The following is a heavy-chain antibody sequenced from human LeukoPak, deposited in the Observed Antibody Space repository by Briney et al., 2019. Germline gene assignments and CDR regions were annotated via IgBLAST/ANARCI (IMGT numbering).Heavy chain of an antibody. CDR2: IYYSGST. CDR1: GGSISSYY. J-gene: IGHJ4*02. Sequence: PSETLSLTCTVSGGSISSYYWSWIRQPPGKGLEWIGYIYYSGSTNYNPSLKSRVTISVDTSKNQFSLKLSSVTAADTVVYYCPKTAYDILTGYYTFFDYWGQGTLVTVSS. V-gene: IGHV4-59*01. D-gene: IGHD3-9*01. CDR3: PKTAYDILTGYYTFFDY.